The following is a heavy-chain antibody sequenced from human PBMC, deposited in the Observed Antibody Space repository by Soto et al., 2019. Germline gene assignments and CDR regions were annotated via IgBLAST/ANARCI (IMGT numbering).Heavy chain of an antibody. CDR3: ARGLTEEWLVLDY. V-gene: IGHV3-20*01. Sequence: SGGSLRLSCAASGFTFDDYGMSWVRQAPGKGLEWVSGINWNGGSTGYADSVKGRFTISRDNAKNSLCLQMNSLRAEDTALYHCARGLTEEWLVLDYWGQGTLVTVSS. D-gene: IGHD6-19*01. CDR1: GFTFDDYG. CDR2: INWNGGST. J-gene: IGHJ4*02.